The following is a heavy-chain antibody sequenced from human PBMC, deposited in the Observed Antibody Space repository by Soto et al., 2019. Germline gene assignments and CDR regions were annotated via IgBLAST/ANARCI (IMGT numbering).Heavy chain of an antibody. CDR3: ARDRDGGSGMSYYMDV. J-gene: IGHJ6*03. V-gene: IGHV3-33*01. CDR1: GFTFSSYG. D-gene: IGHD3-10*01. CDR2: IWYDGSNK. Sequence: GGSLRLSCAASGFTFSSYGMHWVRQAPGKGLEWVAVIWYDGSNKYYADSVKGRFTISRDNSKNTLYLQMNSLRAEDTAVYYCARDRDGGSGMSYYMDVWGKGTTVTVSS.